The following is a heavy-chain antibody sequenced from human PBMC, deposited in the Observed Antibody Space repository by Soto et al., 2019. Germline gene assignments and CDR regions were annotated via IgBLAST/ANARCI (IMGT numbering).Heavy chain of an antibody. D-gene: IGHD5-12*01. Sequence: SETLSLTCTVSGGSISSGDYYWSWIRQPPGKGLEWIGYIYYSGSTYYNPSLKSRVTISVDTSKNQFSLKLSSVTAADTAVYYCARFLASGYDFDWFDPWGQGTLVTVSS. J-gene: IGHJ5*02. CDR3: ARFLASGYDFDWFDP. CDR1: GGSISSGDYY. V-gene: IGHV4-30-4*01. CDR2: IYYSGST.